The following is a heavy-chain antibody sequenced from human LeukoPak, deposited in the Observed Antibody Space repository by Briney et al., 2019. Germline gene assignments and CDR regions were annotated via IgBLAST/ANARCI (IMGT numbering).Heavy chain of an antibody. J-gene: IGHJ4*02. V-gene: IGHV3-23*01. D-gene: IGHD1-26*01. CDR1: GFTLSTNA. CDR2: ISGSGAST. CDR3: ARDVGKWESLHFFDY. Sequence: GGSLRLSCLTSGFTLSTNAMSWVRQAPGKGLEWISGISGSGASTYYADSVKGRFTISRDDSRNTLYLQMNSLRGDDTAVYYCARDVGKWESLHFFDYWGQGTLVTVSS.